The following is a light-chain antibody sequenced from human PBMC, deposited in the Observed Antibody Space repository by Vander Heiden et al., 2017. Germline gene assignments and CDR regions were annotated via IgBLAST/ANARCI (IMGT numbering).Light chain of an antibody. CDR1: RSNIGAGFD. V-gene: IGLV1-40*01. CDR2: GKS. Sequence: QSVLTQPPSVSGAPGQRVTISCTGSRSNIGAGFDVHWYQQLPGAAPKLLIYGKSNRPSGVPDRFSDSKSDTSASLAITGLQAGDEADYYCQSYDSSLSAWVFGGGTKLTV. J-gene: IGLJ3*02. CDR3: QSYDSSLSAWV.